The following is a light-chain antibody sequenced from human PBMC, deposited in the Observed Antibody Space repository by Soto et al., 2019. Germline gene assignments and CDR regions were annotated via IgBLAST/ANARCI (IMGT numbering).Light chain of an antibody. Sequence: DILMTQSPATLSLSPGGRATLSCRASQSVSSNLAWYQQKPGQAPRLLIQRASTRATGIPARFSGSGSGTEFTLTFSSLQSEDFAVYFCQQYNNWPGTFGQRTKVEIK. V-gene: IGKV3-15*01. J-gene: IGKJ1*01. CDR1: QSVSSN. CDR3: QQYNNWPGT. CDR2: RAS.